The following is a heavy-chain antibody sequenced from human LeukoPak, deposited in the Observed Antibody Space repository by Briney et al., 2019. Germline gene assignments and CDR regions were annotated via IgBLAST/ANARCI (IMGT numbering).Heavy chain of an antibody. J-gene: IGHJ4*02. CDR3: ASLSSYYFDY. V-gene: IGHV4-34*01. CDR2: INHSGST. D-gene: IGHD3-16*01. CDR1: GGSFSGYY. Sequence: SETLSLTCAVYGGSFSGYYWSWIRQPPGKGLEWIGEINHSGSTNYNPSLKSRVTISVDTSKNQFSLKLSSVTAADTAVYYCASLSSYYFDYWGQGTLVTASS.